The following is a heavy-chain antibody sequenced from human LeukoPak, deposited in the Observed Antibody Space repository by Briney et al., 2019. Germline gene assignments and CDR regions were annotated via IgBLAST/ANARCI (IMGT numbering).Heavy chain of an antibody. J-gene: IGHJ3*02. CDR1: GFTFSSYW. V-gene: IGHV3-74*01. CDR3: VREYSSSSGRAFDI. CDR2: ISTDGSST. Sequence: AGSLRLSCAASGFTFSSYWMHWVRQAPGKGLLWISRISTDGSSTNSADSVKGRLTISRDNAKNTLYLQMNSLRAEDTAVYYCVREYSSSSGRAFDIWGQGTMVTVSP. D-gene: IGHD6-6*01.